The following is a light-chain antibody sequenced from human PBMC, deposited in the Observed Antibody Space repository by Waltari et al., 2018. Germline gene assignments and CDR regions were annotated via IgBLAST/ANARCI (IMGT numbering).Light chain of an antibody. J-gene: IGLJ3*02. CDR2: KNN. CDR3: AAWDDSLSGRV. Sequence: QSVLTQPPSASGTPGQGVIISCSGSNSNIGSHNLYWYQHLPGTAPQLLIYKNNQRPSGGPGRCSGSKSGTSASLAISGLRSEDEADYYCAAWDDSLSGRVFGGGTKLTVL. CDR1: NSNIGSHN. V-gene: IGLV1-47*01.